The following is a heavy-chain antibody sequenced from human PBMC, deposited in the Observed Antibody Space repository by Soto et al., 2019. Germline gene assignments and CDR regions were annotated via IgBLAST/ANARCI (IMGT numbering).Heavy chain of an antibody. D-gene: IGHD1-7*01. CDR2: ISPNTGGT. CDR3: GRGRSGELVVFY. V-gene: IGHV1-2*02. Sequence: ASVKVSCKASGYIFTGYYIHWVRQAPGQGREWMGEISPNTGGTKYAQKFQGRVTMTRGTSITTVYMELSNLSPDDTAVYYCGRGRSGELVVFYWGQGTPVTVSS. J-gene: IGHJ4*02. CDR1: GYIFTGYY.